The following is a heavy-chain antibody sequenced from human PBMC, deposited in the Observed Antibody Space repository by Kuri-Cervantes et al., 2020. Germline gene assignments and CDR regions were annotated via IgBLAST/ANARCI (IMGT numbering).Heavy chain of an antibody. J-gene: IGHJ6*02. CDR1: GGSFSGYY. CDR2: IKQDGSEK. CDR3: AKDRTMLRDMDV. D-gene: IGHD3-10*01. V-gene: IGHV3-7*03. Sequence: LSLTCAVYGGSFSGYYWSWIRQPPGKGLEWVANIKQDGSEKYYVDSVKGRFTISRDNAKDSLYLQMNSLRAEDTAVYYCAKDRTMLRDMDVWGQGTTVTVSS.